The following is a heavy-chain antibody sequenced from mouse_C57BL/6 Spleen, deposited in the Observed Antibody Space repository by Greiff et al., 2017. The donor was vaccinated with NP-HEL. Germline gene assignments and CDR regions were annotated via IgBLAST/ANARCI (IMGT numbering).Heavy chain of an antibody. J-gene: IGHJ2*01. D-gene: IGHD2-1*01. CDR3: ASRGGNGSFDY. Sequence: QVQLQQPGAELVMPGASVKLSCKASGYTFTSYWMHWVKQRPGQGLEWIGEIDPSDSYTNYNQKFKGKSTLTVDKSSSTAYMQLSSLTSEDSAVYYCASRGGNGSFDYWGQGTTLTVSS. CDR2: IDPSDSYT. V-gene: IGHV1-69*01. CDR1: GYTFTSYW.